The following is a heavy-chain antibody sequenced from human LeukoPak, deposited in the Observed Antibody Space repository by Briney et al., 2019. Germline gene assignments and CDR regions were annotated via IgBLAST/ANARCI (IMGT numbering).Heavy chain of an antibody. J-gene: IGHJ6*02. Sequence: ASVKVSCKASGYTFTSYYMHWVRQAPGQGLEWMGIINPSGGSTSYAQKFQGRVTMTRDTSTSTVYMELSSLRSEDTAVYYCARDSPVVPAAIFYYYYGMDVWGQGTTVTVS. CDR3: ARDSPVVPAAIFYYYYGMDV. V-gene: IGHV1-46*01. CDR2: INPSGGST. D-gene: IGHD2-2*01. CDR1: GYTFTSYY.